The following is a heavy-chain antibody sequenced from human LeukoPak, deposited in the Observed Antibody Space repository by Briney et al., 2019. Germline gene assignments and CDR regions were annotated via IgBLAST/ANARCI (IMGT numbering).Heavy chain of an antibody. CDR2: IYPGDSDT. CDR1: GYSFTSYW. D-gene: IGHD3-10*01. V-gene: IGHV5-51*01. J-gene: IGHJ4*02. Sequence: ASVKVSCKASGYSFTSYWIGWVRQMPGKGLEWMGIIYPGDSDTRYSPSFQGQVTISADKSISTAYLQWSSLKASDTAMYYCARSSMVRGVYDYWGQGTLVTVSS. CDR3: ARSSMVRGVYDY.